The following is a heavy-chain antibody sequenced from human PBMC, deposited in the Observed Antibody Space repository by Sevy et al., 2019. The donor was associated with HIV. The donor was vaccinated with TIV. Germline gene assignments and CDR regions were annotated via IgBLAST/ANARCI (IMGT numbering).Heavy chain of an antibody. CDR3: ARGRCGGHCYNNYDYYGMDV. V-gene: IGHV3-11*01. CDR2: ISSSGSTI. Sequence: GGSLRLSCAASGFTFSDYYMSWIRQAPGKGLEWVSYISSSGSTIYYADSVKGRFTISRDNAKNSLYLKMNSLRAEDTAVYYCARGRCGGHCYNNYDYYGMDVRGQGTTVTVSS. D-gene: IGHD2-21*02. CDR1: GFTFSDYY. J-gene: IGHJ6*02.